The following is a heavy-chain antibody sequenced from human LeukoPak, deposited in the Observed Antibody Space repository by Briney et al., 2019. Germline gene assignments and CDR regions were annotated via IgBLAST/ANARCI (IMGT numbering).Heavy chain of an antibody. D-gene: IGHD6-19*01. J-gene: IGHJ4*02. Sequence: GSLRLSCAAAGFTFSGYEMNWVRQAQGKGLEWVAYISSSDGTRTYADSVKGRFTISRDNAKKSLYLEMRSLRAEDTAVYYCAREIVSAVAGNFDYWGQGTLVTVSS. CDR1: GFTFSGYE. V-gene: IGHV3-48*03. CDR3: AREIVSAVAGNFDY. CDR2: ISSSDGTR.